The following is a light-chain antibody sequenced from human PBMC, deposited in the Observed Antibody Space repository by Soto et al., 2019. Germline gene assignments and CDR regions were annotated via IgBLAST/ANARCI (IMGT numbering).Light chain of an antibody. CDR3: CSYAGSYTYV. J-gene: IGLJ1*01. V-gene: IGLV2-11*01. CDR2: DVT. CDR1: SSDVGIYNY. Sequence: QSVLTQPRSVSGSPGQSVTISCTGTSSDVGIYNYVSWYQQHPGKAPKLMIYDVTKRPSGVPDRFSGSKSGNTASLTISGLQAEDEADYYCCSYAGSYTYVFGTGTKLTV.